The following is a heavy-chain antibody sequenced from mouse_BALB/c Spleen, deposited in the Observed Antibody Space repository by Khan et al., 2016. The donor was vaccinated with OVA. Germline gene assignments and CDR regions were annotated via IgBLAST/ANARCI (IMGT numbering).Heavy chain of an antibody. Sequence: QVQLQQPGAELARPGASVKLSCKASGYTFTTYWMQWVKQRPGQGLEWIGTIYPGDGDTRYTQNFKDKATLTADKSSSTAYMQLSSLASEDSAVYDCASYRYDYFDYWGQGTTLTVSS. V-gene: IGHV1-87*01. D-gene: IGHD2-14*01. J-gene: IGHJ2*01. CDR2: IYPGDGDT. CDR3: ASYRYDYFDY. CDR1: GYTFTTYW.